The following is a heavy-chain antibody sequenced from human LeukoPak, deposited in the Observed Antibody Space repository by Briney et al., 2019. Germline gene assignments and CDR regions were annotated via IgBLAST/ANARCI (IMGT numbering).Heavy chain of an antibody. CDR3: ARERYGFGERYYHYYGMDV. Sequence: KPSETLSLTCTVSGGSISSNYWSWIRQPAGKGLEWIGRIYTSGSTNYNPSLKSRVTMSVDTSKNQFSLKLSSVTAADTAVYYCARERYGFGERYYHYYGMDVWGQGTTVTVSS. D-gene: IGHD3-10*01. CDR1: GGSISSNY. V-gene: IGHV4-4*07. J-gene: IGHJ6*02. CDR2: IYTSGST.